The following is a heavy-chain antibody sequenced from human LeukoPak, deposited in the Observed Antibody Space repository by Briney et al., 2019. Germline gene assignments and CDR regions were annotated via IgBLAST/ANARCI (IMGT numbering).Heavy chain of an antibody. CDR3: AKDGPNYYGSGSYYTGDAFDI. D-gene: IGHD3-10*01. V-gene: IGHV3-23*01. J-gene: IGHJ3*02. Sequence: GGSLRLSCAASGFTFSSYAMSWVRQAPGKRLEWVSAISGSGGSTYYADSVKGRFTISRDNSKNTLYLQMNSLRAEDTAVYYCAKDGPNYYGSGSYYTGDAFDIWGQGTMVTVSS. CDR1: GFTFSSYA. CDR2: ISGSGGST.